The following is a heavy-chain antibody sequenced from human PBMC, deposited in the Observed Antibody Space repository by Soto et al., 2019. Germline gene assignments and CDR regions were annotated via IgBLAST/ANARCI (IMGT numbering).Heavy chain of an antibody. CDR3: ARGIKYGDYSRWFDP. CDR2: VNAYNGNT. J-gene: IGHJ5*02. D-gene: IGHD4-17*01. CDR1: PYHFYRYG. Sequence: SVKVSCKASPYHFYRYGISWGRQAPGQGLGWMGWVNAYNGNTNYAQKFQGRVTMTTDTSTSTAYMELRSLRSDDTAVYYCARGIKYGDYSRWFDPWGPGTLVTVSS. V-gene: IGHV1-18*01.